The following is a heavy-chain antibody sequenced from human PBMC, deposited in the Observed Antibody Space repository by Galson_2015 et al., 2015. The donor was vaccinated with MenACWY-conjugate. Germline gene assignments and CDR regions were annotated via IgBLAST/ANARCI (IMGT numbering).Heavy chain of an antibody. CDR2: IYHSGSI. Sequence: SETLSLTCAVSGDSVTSSKWWTWVRQPPGKGLEWIGEIYHSGSINYNPSLKSRVTMSVDKSKNQFFLNLNSVTAADTAVYFCARGTVVVTGTLRVFDYWGQGTLVTVSS. CDR1: GDSVTSSKW. V-gene: IGHV4-4*02. CDR3: ARGTVVVTGTLRVFDY. D-gene: IGHD2-21*02. J-gene: IGHJ4*02.